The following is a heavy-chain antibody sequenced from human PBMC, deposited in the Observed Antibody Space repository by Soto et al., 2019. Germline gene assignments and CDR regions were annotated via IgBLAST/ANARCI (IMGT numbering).Heavy chain of an antibody. D-gene: IGHD3-16*01. CDR1: GDSVSNDNYY. CDR3: ARSQRGRTAFTFAY. Sequence: QVQLQESGPGLVKPSETLSLTCAVSGDSVSNDNYYWSWVRQPPGKGLEWIGYIYYSGTTNYNSYPKSRLSLSVDMSKNQFSLKLASVTAADTAVYFCARSQRGRTAFTFAYWGQGALVTVSS. V-gene: IGHV4-61*01. CDR2: IYYSGTT. J-gene: IGHJ4*02.